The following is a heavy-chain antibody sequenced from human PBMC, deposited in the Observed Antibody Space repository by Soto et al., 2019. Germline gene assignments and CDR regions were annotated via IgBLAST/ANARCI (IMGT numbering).Heavy chain of an antibody. CDR2: IYSGGTS. CDR1: GFTVTSDY. V-gene: IGHV3-53*05. D-gene: IGHD3-16*01. J-gene: IGHJ6*02. Sequence: EVQLVETGGGLIQPGGSLRLSCAASGFTVTSDYMTWVRQAPGKGLEWVSVIYSGGTSYYADSVKGRFTVSRDTSKNTLSLQSHSLTSEGTAGYYCAGGGYEGMDVWCQGTTVSVSS. CDR3: AGGGYEGMDV.